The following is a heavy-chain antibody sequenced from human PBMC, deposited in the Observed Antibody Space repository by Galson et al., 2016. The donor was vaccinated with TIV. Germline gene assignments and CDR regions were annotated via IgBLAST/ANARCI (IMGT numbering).Heavy chain of an antibody. CDR2: ISAYDGHT. V-gene: IGHV1-18*01. CDR1: GYTFINYG. Sequence: QSGAEVKKPGASVKVSCKASGYTFINYGITWVRQAPGQGLEWMGWISAYDGHTNYALKFQGRVTMTTDTATRTAYMDLRSLTSDDAAVYYCARDMGHLDPWGQGTLVTVSS. J-gene: IGHJ5*02. CDR3: ARDMGHLDP. D-gene: IGHD3-10*01.